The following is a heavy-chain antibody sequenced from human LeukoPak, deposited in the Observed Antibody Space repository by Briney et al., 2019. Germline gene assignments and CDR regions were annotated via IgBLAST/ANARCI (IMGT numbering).Heavy chain of an antibody. CDR2: IKQDGSEK. CDR3: ARDGAAAGTIVDY. J-gene: IGHJ4*02. CDR1: GFTFSSYW. V-gene: IGHV3-7*01. Sequence: GGSLRLSCAASGFTFSSYWMSWVRQAPGKGLEWVANIKQDGSEKYYVDSVKGRFTISRDNAKNSLYLQMNSLRAGDTAVYYCARDGAAAGTIVDYWGQGTLVTVSS. D-gene: IGHD6-13*01.